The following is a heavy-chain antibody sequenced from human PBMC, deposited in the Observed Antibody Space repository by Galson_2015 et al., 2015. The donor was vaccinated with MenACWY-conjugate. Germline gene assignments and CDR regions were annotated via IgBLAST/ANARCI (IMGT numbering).Heavy chain of an antibody. CDR2: ITKDGSEK. CDR3: ARGPYVMVV. V-gene: IGHV3-7*03. Sequence: SLRLSCAASGFTFRNYWMPWVRQAPGKGLEWVAGITKDGSEKYYVDSVKGRFTISRDNAKNSLYLEMNSLRVEDTAVYSCARGPYVMVVWGQGTPVTASS. J-gene: IGHJ6*02. CDR1: GFTFRNYW.